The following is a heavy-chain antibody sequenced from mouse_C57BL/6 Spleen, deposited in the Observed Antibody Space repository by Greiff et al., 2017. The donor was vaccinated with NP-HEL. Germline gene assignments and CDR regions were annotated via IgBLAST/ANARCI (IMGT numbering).Heavy chain of an antibody. CDR2: IDPSDSYT. CDR1: GYTFTSYW. CDR3: ARRFAY. V-gene: IGHV1-50*01. Sequence: QVQLQQPGAELVKPGASVMLSCKASGYTFTSYWMQRVKQRPGQGLEWIGDIDPSDSYTNYNQKLKGKATLTVDTSASTADMQLSSLTSEDSAVYYCARRFAYWGKGTLVTVSA. J-gene: IGHJ3*01.